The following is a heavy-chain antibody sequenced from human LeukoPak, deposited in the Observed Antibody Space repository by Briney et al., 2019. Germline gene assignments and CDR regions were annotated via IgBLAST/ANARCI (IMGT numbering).Heavy chain of an antibody. V-gene: IGHV3-23*01. CDR3: AKVRLDSSGYPLDAFDI. CDR1: GFTFSSYA. D-gene: IGHD3-22*01. J-gene: IGHJ3*02. Sequence: GGSLRLSCAASGFTFSSYAMSWVRQAPGKGLEWVPAFSGSGGSTYYADSVKGRFTISRDNSKNTLYLQMNSLRAEDTAVYYCAKVRLDSSGYPLDAFDIWGQGTMVTVSS. CDR2: FSGSGGST.